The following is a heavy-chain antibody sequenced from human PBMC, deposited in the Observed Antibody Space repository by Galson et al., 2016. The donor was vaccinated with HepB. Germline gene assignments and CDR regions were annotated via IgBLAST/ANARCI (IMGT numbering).Heavy chain of an antibody. CDR2: ISGGGGST. D-gene: IGHD1-20*01. Sequence: SLRLSCAASGFTFNSYGMSWVRQAPGKGLEWVSSISGGGGSTDYAGSVKGRLTISRDSSKNTVDLQMHSLKVEDTAVYFCAKGSGRAGYNCVPIESWGQGTLVPVSS. V-gene: IGHV3-23*01. J-gene: IGHJ4*02. CDR1: GFTFNSYG. CDR3: AKGSGRAGYNCVPIES.